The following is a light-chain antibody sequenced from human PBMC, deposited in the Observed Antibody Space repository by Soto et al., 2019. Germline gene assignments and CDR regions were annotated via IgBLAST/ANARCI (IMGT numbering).Light chain of an antibody. Sequence: EIVMTQSPATLSMSPGDRATLSCRASHSVDSRLAWYQQKPGQSPRLLIYDASTRATGLPARFSGSGSGTEFTLTISSLQSEDFEVYYCQHYTNWPLTFGGGTKV. CDR3: QHYTNWPLT. J-gene: IGKJ4*01. CDR1: HSVDSR. CDR2: DAS. V-gene: IGKV3-15*01.